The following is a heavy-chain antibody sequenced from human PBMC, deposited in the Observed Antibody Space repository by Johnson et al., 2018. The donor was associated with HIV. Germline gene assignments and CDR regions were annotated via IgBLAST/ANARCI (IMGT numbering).Heavy chain of an antibody. V-gene: IGHV3-30*03. CDR1: GFTFSSYA. Sequence: VQLVESGGGVVQPGRSLRLSCAASGFTFSSYAMHCVRQAPGKGLEWVAVISYDGSNKYYADSVKGRFTISRDNSKNTMSLQMNSPRVEDTAVYYCARVRGGRENAFDIWGQGTMVTVSS. CDR2: ISYDGSNK. J-gene: IGHJ3*02. CDR3: ARVRGGRENAFDI. D-gene: IGHD1-26*01.